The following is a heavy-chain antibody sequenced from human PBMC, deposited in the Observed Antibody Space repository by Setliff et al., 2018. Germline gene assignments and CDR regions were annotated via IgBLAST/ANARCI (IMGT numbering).Heavy chain of an antibody. CDR1: GGSIGSSF. Sequence: SETLSLTCTVSGGSIGSSFWNWIRQSPGKGLEWIGSMYYSGSTYYNPSLKGRVTLSVDTTKNQFSLKLTSMTAADTAVYFCARHLLVQGTYHFDFWGQGSPVTVSS. D-gene: IGHD3-10*01. CDR2: MYYSGST. J-gene: IGHJ4*02. CDR3: ARHLLVQGTYHFDF. V-gene: IGHV4-59*04.